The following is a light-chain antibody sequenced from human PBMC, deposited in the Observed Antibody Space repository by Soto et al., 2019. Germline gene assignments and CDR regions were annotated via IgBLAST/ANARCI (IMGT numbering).Light chain of an antibody. Sequence: QSALTQPASVSGSPGQSITISCTGTSSDVGAYDYVSWYQQHPGKAPKLMIYDVTDRPSGVSNRFSGSRSGNTASLTISGLQAEDEAAYYCNSYTSSSTLVFGGGTKVTVL. J-gene: IGLJ2*01. CDR1: SSDVGAYDY. CDR3: NSYTSSSTLV. CDR2: DVT. V-gene: IGLV2-14*03.